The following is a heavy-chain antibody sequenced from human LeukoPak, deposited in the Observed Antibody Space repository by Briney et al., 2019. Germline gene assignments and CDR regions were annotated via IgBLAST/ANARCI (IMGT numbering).Heavy chain of an antibody. CDR2: MNPNSGNT. D-gene: IGHD3-3*01. J-gene: IGHJ4*02. CDR3: ARGRHYDFWSGYTSLDY. V-gene: IGHV1-8*01. Sequence: SVKVSCKASGYTFTSYDINWVRQATGQGLEWMGWMNPNSGNTGYAQKFQGRVTMTRNTSISTAYMELSSLRSEDTAVYYCARGRHYDFWSGYTSLDYWGQGTLVTVSS. CDR1: GYTFTSYD.